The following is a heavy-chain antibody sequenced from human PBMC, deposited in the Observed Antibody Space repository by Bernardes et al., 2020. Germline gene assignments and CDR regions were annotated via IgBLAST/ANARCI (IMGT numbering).Heavy chain of an antibody. J-gene: IGHJ5*02. CDR3: ARHLLEDRGYSYDNWFDP. V-gene: IGHV4-4*02. D-gene: IGHD5-18*01. CDR1: GGSISSSNW. Sequence: SETLSLTCAVSGGSISSSNWWSWVRQPPGKGLEWIGEIYHSGSTNYNPSLKSRVTISVDKSKNQFSLKLSSVTAADTAVYYCARHLLEDRGYSYDNWFDPWGQGTLVTVSS. CDR2: IYHSGST.